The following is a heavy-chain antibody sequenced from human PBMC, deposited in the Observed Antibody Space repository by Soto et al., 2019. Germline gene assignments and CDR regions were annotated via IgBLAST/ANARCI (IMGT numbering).Heavy chain of an antibody. CDR1: GGTFSSYT. Sequence: QVQLVQSGAEVKKPGSSVKVSCKASGGTFSSYTISWVRQAPGQGLEWMGRIIPILGIANYAQKFQGRVTITADKSTSTAYLELSSLRSEDTAVYYCTPRLIARLSPFDPWGQGTLVTVSS. CDR3: TPRLIARLSPFDP. V-gene: IGHV1-69*02. J-gene: IGHJ5*02. D-gene: IGHD3-22*01. CDR2: IIPILGIA.